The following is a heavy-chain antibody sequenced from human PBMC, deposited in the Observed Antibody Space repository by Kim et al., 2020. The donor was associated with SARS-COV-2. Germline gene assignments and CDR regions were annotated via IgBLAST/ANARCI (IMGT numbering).Heavy chain of an antibody. CDR1: GYTFTSYG. CDR2: ISAYNGNT. J-gene: IGHJ6*02. CDR3: AGGGLYSYGNYYYYGMDV. Sequence: ASVKVSCKASGYTFTSYGISWVRQAPGQGLEWMGWISAYNGNTNYAQKLQGRVTMTTDTSTSTAYMELRSLRSDDTAVDYCAGGGLYSYGNYYYYGMDVWGQGTTVTVSS. V-gene: IGHV1-18*01. D-gene: IGHD5-18*01.